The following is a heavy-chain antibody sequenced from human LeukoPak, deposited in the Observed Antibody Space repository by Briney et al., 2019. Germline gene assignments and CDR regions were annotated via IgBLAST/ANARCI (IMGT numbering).Heavy chain of an antibody. CDR3: AXXXSSGPSPPDY. V-gene: IGHV1-2*02. J-gene: IGHJ4*02. Sequence: ASVKVSCKASGYTFTGYYMHWVRQAPGQGLEWMGWINPNSGGTNYAQKFQGRVTMTRDTSISTAYMELSRLRSDDTAVYYCAXXXSSGPSPPDYWGQGTLVTVSS. D-gene: IGHD6-19*01. CDR1: GYTFTGYY. CDR2: INPNSGGT.